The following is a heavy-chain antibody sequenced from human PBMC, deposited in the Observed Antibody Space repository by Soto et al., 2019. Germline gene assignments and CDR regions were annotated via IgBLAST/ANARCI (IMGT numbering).Heavy chain of an antibody. Sequence: EVQLVESGGGLVQPGGSLRLSCAASGFTFSSYSMNWVRQAPGKGLEWVSYISSSSSTIYYADSVKGRFTISRDNAKNSLYLQMNSLRAEDTAVYYCASNAWFGEFNLDYWGQGTLVTVSS. CDR1: GFTFSSYS. J-gene: IGHJ4*02. D-gene: IGHD3-10*01. CDR3: ASNAWFGEFNLDY. CDR2: ISSSSSTI. V-gene: IGHV3-48*01.